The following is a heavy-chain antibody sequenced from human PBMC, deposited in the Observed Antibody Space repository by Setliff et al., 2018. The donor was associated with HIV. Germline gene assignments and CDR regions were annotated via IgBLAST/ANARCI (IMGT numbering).Heavy chain of an antibody. V-gene: IGHV1-18*01. J-gene: IGHJ6*03. CDR2: TSAYNGNT. CDR1: GYTFTSYG. CDR3: ARAQLRCWGRNYYYMDV. D-gene: IGHD3-10*02. Sequence: ASVQVPCKASGYTFTSYGSSWVRQAPGQGLEWMGWTSAYNGNTNYAQKPQGRVTMTTDTTTSTAHMELRSLKSDDTAVYYCARAQLRCWGRNYYYMDVWGKGTTVTVSS.